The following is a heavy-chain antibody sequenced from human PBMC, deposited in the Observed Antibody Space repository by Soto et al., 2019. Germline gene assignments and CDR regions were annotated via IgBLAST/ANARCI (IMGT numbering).Heavy chain of an antibody. CDR3: ARDATLAAIYYYYYYMDV. V-gene: IGHV3-7*01. CDR2: IKQDGSEK. D-gene: IGHD2-15*01. CDR1: GFTFSSYW. J-gene: IGHJ6*03. Sequence: EVQLVESGGGLVQPGGSLRLSCAASGFTFSSYWMSWVRQAPGKGLEWVANIKQDGSEKYYVDSVKGRFTISRENAKNSLYLQMNSLRAEDTAVYYCARDATLAAIYYYYYYMDVWGKGTTVTVSS.